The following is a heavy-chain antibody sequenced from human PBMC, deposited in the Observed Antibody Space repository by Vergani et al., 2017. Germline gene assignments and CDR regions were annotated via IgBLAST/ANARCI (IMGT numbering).Heavy chain of an antibody. D-gene: IGHD6-6*01. CDR1: GFTFSTYD. Sequence: EVQLLESGGGLAQPGGSLRLSCAASGFTFSTYDMHWVRQATGKGLEWVSALGTAGDTYYPGSVKGRFTISRENAKNSLYLQMNGLRAGDTAVYYCARRDSSSPALDYWGQGTLVTVSS. J-gene: IGHJ4*02. V-gene: IGHV3-13*01. CDR2: LGTAGDT. CDR3: ARRDSSSPALDY.